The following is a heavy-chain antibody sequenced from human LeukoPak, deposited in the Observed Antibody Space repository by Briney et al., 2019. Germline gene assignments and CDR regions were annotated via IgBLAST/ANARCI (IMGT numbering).Heavy chain of an antibody. J-gene: IGHJ4*02. CDR3: AREQSGYEDY. V-gene: IGHV1-69*13. CDR1: GGTFSSYA. CDR2: IIPIFGTA. D-gene: IGHD5-12*01. Sequence: GASVKVSCKASGGTFSSYAISWVRQAPEQGLEWMGGIIPIFGTANYAQKFQGRVTITADESTSTAYMELSSLRPKDTAVYYCAREQSGYEDYWGQGTLVTVSS.